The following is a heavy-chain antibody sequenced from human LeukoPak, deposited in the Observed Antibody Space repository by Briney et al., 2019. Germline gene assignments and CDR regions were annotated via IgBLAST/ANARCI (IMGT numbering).Heavy chain of an antibody. CDR1: GGSISGYY. J-gene: IGHJ4*02. V-gene: IGHV4-4*07. Sequence: PSETLSLTCTVSGGSISGYYWNWIRQPAGKGLEWIGRIYSSVSTNYNPSLKSRVTLSVDTSKNQFSLKLSSVTAADTAVYYCAREIGFCGSTSCFHQDWGQGTLVTVSS. D-gene: IGHD2-2*01. CDR3: AREIGFCGSTSCFHQD. CDR2: IYSSVST.